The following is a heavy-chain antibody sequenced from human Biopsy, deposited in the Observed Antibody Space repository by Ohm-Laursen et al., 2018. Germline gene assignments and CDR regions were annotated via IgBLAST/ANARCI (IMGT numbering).Heavy chain of an antibody. CDR3: STGGGDFYYNGVDV. CDR1: GFSFGDAW. D-gene: IGHD3-16*01. CDR2: IKSKFDGETT. J-gene: IGHJ6*02. V-gene: IGHV3-15*01. Sequence: LSLTWAVSGFSFGDAWMSWIRQAPGQGLEWVGRIKSKFDGETTDYAAPVKGRFIISRDDSKSTLFLQMNSLKVEDTGVYFCSTGGGDFYYNGVDVWGQGTTVTVSS.